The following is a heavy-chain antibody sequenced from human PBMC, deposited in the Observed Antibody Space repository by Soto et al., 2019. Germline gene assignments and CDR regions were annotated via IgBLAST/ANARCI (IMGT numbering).Heavy chain of an antibody. D-gene: IGHD3-22*01. V-gene: IGHV3-21*01. CDR2: ISSSSSYI. CDR3: ARGYHYYDSSGYDKWDAFDI. CDR1: GFNFSSYS. J-gene: IGHJ3*02. Sequence: EVQLVESGGGLVEPAGSLRLSCAASGFNFSSYSMNWVRQAPGKGLEWVSSISSSSSYIYYADSVKGRFTISRDNAKNSLYLQMNSLRAEDTAVYYCARGYHYYDSSGYDKWDAFDIWGQGTMVTVSS.